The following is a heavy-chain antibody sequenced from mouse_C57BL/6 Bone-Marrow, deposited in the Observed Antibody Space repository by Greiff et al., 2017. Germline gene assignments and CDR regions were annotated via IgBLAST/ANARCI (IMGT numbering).Heavy chain of an antibody. CDR1: GYTFTSYG. J-gene: IGHJ2*01. CDR3: ARLALYFDY. CDR2: IYPRSGNT. Sequence: VNLVESGAELARPGASVKLSCKASGYTFTSYGISWVKQRTGQGLEWIGEIYPRSGNTYYNEKFKGKATLTADKSSSTAYMELRSLTSEDSAVYFCARLALYFDYWGQGTTLTVSS. V-gene: IGHV1-81*01.